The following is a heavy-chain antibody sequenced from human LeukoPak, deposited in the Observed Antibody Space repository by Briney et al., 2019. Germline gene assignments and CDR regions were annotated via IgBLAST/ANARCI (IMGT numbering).Heavy chain of an antibody. Sequence: SSETLSLTCTVSGGSISSGGYYWSWIRQHPGKGLEWIGYIYYSRSTYYNPSLKSRVTISVDTSKNQFSLKLSSVTAADTAVYYCARDLVAGHSSSSPNWGQGTLVTVSS. CDR1: GGSISSGGYY. D-gene: IGHD6-6*01. J-gene: IGHJ4*02. CDR3: ARDLVAGHSSSSPN. CDR2: IYYSRST. V-gene: IGHV4-31*03.